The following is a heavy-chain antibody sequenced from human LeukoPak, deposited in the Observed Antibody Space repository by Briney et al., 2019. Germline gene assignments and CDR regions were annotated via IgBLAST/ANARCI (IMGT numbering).Heavy chain of an antibody. J-gene: IGHJ3*02. Sequence: SETLSLTCAVYDESFSGYYCSWIRQPPRKGLEWIGEIDHSGSTNYNPSLQSRVTISVDTSKNQFSLKVSSVSAADTAIYYCARGNRPYGEHEAFDIWGHGTTVTVSP. D-gene: IGHD3-10*01. V-gene: IGHV4-34*01. CDR2: IDHSGST. CDR1: DESFSGYY. CDR3: ARGNRPYGEHEAFDI.